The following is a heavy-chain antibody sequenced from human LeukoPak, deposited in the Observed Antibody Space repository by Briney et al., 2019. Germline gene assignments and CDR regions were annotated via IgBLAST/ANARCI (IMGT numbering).Heavy chain of an antibody. V-gene: IGHV4-39*07. CDR1: GGSISSSSYY. CDR3: ARDKYYYDSSGYWYMDV. CDR2: IYYSGST. D-gene: IGHD3-22*01. Sequence: SETLSLTCTVSGGSISSSSYYWGWIRQPPGKGLEWIGSIYYSGSTYYNPSLKSRVTISVDTSKNQFSLKLSSVTAADTAVYYCARDKYYYDSSGYWYMDVWGKGTTVTVSS. J-gene: IGHJ6*03.